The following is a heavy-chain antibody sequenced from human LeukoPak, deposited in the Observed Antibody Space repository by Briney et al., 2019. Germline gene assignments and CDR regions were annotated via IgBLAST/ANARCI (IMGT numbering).Heavy chain of an antibody. D-gene: IGHD4-17*01. CDR1: GDSIRTYY. J-gene: IGHJ4*02. Sequence: SETLSLTCTVSGDSIRTYYWNWIRQPAEKGLEWIGYIYYSGSTNYNPSLKSRVTISVDTSKNQFSLKLSSVTAADTAVYYCASSTSTTVTTGFDYWGQGTLVTVSS. CDR3: ASSTSTTVTTGFDY. V-gene: IGHV4-59*12. CDR2: IYYSGST.